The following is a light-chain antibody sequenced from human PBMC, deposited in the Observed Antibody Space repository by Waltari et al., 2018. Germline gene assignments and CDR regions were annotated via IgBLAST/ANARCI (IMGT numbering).Light chain of an antibody. J-gene: IGLJ3*02. CDR3: QVWDSSSDHGV. Sequence: SYVLTQPPSVSVAPGKTARITCGGNNIGSKSVHWYQQKPVQAPVLVVYDDSDRPSRIRERFSGSNSGNTATLTISRVEAGDEADYYCQVWDSSSDHGVFGGGTKLTVL. CDR1: NIGSKS. V-gene: IGLV3-21*03. CDR2: DDS.